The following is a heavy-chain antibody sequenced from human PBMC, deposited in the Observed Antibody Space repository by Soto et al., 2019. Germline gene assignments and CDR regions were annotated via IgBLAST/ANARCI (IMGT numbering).Heavy chain of an antibody. CDR3: ARETDSSGPFDY. CDR2: LSSALLTT. J-gene: IGHJ4*02. Sequence: PGGSLRLSCTASGFSVSSHEMNWVRQAPGKGLEWMSFLSSALLTTHYADSVKGRFTISRDSAKNVLYLQMNSLRAEDTAVYYCARETDSSGPFDYWGQGTLVTVSS. V-gene: IGHV3-48*03. CDR1: GFSVSSHE. D-gene: IGHD6-19*01.